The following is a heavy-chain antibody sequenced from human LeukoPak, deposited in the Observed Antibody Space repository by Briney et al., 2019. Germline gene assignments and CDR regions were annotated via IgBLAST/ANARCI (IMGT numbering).Heavy chain of an antibody. Sequence: ASVKVSCKASGYTFTSYDINWVRQATGQGLEWMGWMNPNSGNTGYAQKFQGRVTMTRNTSISTAYMELSSLRSEDTAVYYCARAGYCSGGSCPNNWFDPWGQGTLVTVSS. CDR1: GYTFTSYD. V-gene: IGHV1-8*01. D-gene: IGHD2-15*01. J-gene: IGHJ5*02. CDR3: ARAGYCSGGSCPNNWFDP. CDR2: MNPNSGNT.